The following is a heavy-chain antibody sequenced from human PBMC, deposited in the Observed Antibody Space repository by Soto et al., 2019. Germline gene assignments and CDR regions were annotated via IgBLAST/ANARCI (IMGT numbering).Heavy chain of an antibody. V-gene: IGHV4-31*03. Sequence: SETLSLTCTVSGGSISSGGYYWSWIRQHPGRGLEWIGYIYDSGSTYYNPSLKSRVTISVDTSKNQFCLKLSSVTAAETAVYYCARWEKYSSSCTPARRNSGYDRYGMDVWGQGTTVTVSS. J-gene: IGHJ6*02. D-gene: IGHD5-12*01. CDR2: IYDSGST. CDR3: ARWEKYSSSCTPARRNSGYDRYGMDV. CDR1: GGSISSGGYY.